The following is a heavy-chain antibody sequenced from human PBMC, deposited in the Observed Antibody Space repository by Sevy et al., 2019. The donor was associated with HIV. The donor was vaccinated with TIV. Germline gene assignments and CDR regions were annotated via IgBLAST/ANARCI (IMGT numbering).Heavy chain of an antibody. CDR2: IYYSGST. D-gene: IGHD2-15*01. V-gene: IGHV4-30-4*01. CDR3: AIELRMGYCSGGSCFSWFDP. J-gene: IGHJ5*02. CDR1: GGSISSGDYY. Sequence: SETLSLTCTVSGGSISSGDYYWSWIRQPPGKGLEWIGYIYYSGSTYYNPSLKSRVTISVDTSKNQFSLKLSSVTAADPAVYYCAIELRMGYCSGGSCFSWFDPWGQGTLVTVSS.